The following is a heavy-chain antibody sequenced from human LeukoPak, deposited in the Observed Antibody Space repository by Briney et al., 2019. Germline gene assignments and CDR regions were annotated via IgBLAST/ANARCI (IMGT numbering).Heavy chain of an antibody. Sequence: GGSLRLSCAASGFTFSDHYMDWVRQAPGKGLEWVGRIRNKANSYTTEYAASVKGRFTISRDDSKNSLYLQMNSLKTEDTAVYYCARGGSSGAWCPDYWGQGTLVTVSS. CDR3: ARGGSSGAWCPDY. J-gene: IGHJ4*02. D-gene: IGHD2-15*01. V-gene: IGHV3-72*01. CDR1: GFTFSDHY. CDR2: IRNKANSYTT.